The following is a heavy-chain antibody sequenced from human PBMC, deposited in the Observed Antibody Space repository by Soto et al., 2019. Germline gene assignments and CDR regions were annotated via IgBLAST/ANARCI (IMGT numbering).Heavy chain of an antibody. CDR1: GFTFSSYA. J-gene: IGHJ4*02. Sequence: PGGSLRLSCAASGFTFSSYAMHWVRQAPGKGLEWVAVISYDGSNKYYADSVKGRFTISRDNSKNTLYLQMNSLRAEDTAVYYCASADILTGPLNYWGQGTLVTVS. CDR3: ASADILTGPLNY. V-gene: IGHV3-30-3*01. CDR2: ISYDGSNK. D-gene: IGHD3-9*01.